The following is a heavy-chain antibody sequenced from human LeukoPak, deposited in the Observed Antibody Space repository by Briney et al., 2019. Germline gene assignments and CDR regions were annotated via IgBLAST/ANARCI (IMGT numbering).Heavy chain of an antibody. CDR1: GFTFSSYG. J-gene: IGHJ4*02. CDR3: ARRHYDSDPGYYFDY. D-gene: IGHD3-22*01. CDR2: IRYDGSNK. V-gene: IGHV3-30*02. Sequence: PGGSLRLSCAASGFTFSSYGMHWVRQAPGKGLEWVAFIRYDGSNKYYADSVKGRFTISRDNSKNTLYLQMNSLRAEDTAVYYCARRHYDSDPGYYFDYWGQGTLVTVSS.